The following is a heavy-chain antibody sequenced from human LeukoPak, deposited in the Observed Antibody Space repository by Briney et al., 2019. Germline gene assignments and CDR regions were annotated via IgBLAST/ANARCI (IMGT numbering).Heavy chain of an antibody. D-gene: IGHD3-22*01. Sequence: ASVKVSCKTSGYTFTAYYMHWVRQAPGQGLEWMGWINPNSGDTNYAQDFQGRVTMTRDTCISTAYMELSRLTYDDTAVYYCARRRDYDFDYWGQGTLVTVSS. J-gene: IGHJ4*02. CDR1: GYTFTAYY. CDR3: ARRRDYDFDY. CDR2: INPNSGDT. V-gene: IGHV1-2*02.